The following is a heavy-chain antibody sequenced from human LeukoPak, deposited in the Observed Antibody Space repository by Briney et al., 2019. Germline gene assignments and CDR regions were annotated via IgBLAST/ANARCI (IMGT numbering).Heavy chain of an antibody. J-gene: IGHJ4*02. Sequence: SETLSLTCAVYGGSFSGYYWSWIRQPPGKGLEWIGEINHSGSTNYNPSLKSRVTISVDTSKNQFSLKLSSVTAADTAVYYCARVHYDFWSGYFRPDYIDYWGQGTLVTVSS. D-gene: IGHD3-3*01. CDR1: GGSFSGYY. V-gene: IGHV4-34*01. CDR2: INHSGST. CDR3: ARVHYDFWSGYFRPDYIDY.